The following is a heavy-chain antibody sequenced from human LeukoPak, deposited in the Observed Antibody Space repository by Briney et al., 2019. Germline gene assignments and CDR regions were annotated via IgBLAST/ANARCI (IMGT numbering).Heavy chain of an antibody. CDR2: INHSGST. J-gene: IGHJ2*01. Sequence: PSETLSLTCAVYGGSFSGYYWSWIRQPPGKGLEWIGEINHSGSTNYNPSLKSRVTISVNTSKNQFSLKLSSVTAADTAVYYCARVYYSNSYDYWYFDLWGRGTLVTVSS. CDR3: ARVYYSNSYDYWYFDL. D-gene: IGHD6-13*01. V-gene: IGHV4-34*01. CDR1: GGSFSGYY.